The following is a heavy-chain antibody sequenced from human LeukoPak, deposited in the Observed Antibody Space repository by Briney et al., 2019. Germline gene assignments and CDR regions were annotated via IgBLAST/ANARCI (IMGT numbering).Heavy chain of an antibody. V-gene: IGHV5-51*01. CDR1: GSSFSSYW. CDR2: IQPGDSQT. CDR3: ARWPSGAGNPGFAP. D-gene: IGHD3-10*01. Sequence: GESLKISCKGSGSSFSSYWIGWVRQMPGKGLEWMAIIQPGDSQTRYGPPFQGQVTISADKSTGTAYLQWSSLKASDNAMYYCARWPSGAGNPGFAPGGQGTLVTVSS. J-gene: IGHJ5*02.